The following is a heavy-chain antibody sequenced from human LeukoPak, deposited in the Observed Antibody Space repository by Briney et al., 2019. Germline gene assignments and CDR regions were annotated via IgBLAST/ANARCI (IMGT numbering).Heavy chain of an antibody. V-gene: IGHV3-7*01. CDR2: IKQDGSEK. CDR3: ASSTSIYYFYYYYMDV. J-gene: IGHJ6*03. D-gene: IGHD2-2*01. CDR1: GFTFTSYW. Sequence: PGGSLRLSCAASGFTFTSYWMSWVRQAPGKGLEWVANIKQDGSEKYYVDSVKGRFTISRDNAKNSPYLQMNSLRAEDTAVYYCASSTSIYYFYYYYMDVWGKGTTVTVSS.